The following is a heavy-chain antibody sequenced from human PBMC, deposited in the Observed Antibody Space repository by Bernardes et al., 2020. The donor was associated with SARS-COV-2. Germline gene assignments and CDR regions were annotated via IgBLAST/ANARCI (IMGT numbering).Heavy chain of an antibody. CDR1: GFTFSNAW. Sequence: GGSLRLSCAASGFTFSNAWMSWVRQAPGKGLEWVGRIKSKTDGGTTDYAAPVKGRFTISRDDSKNTLYLQMNSLKTEDTAVYYCTTEAPSSGWYFDYYYGMDVWGKGTTVTVSS. V-gene: IGHV3-15*01. CDR3: TTEAPSSGWYFDYYYGMDV. D-gene: IGHD6-19*01. CDR2: IKSKTDGGTT. J-gene: IGHJ6*04.